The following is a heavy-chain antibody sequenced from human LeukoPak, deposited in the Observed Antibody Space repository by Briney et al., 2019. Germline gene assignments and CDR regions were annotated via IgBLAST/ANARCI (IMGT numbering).Heavy chain of an antibody. D-gene: IGHD3-22*01. CDR2: IRYDGSNK. V-gene: IGHV3-30*02. CDR1: GFNFSSYG. Sequence: PGGSLRLSCAASGFNFSSYGMHWVRQAPGKGLEWVAFIRYDGSNKYYADSVKGRFTISRDNSKNTLYLQMNSLRAEDTAVYYCAKDIAAMIVVVIPSSWGQGTLVTVSS. J-gene: IGHJ4*02. CDR3: AKDIAAMIVVVIPSS.